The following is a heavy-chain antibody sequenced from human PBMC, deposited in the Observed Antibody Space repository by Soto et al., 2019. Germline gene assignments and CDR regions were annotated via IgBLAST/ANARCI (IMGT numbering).Heavy chain of an antibody. J-gene: IGHJ5*02. CDR3: ARDSVLMGANWFDP. D-gene: IGHD3-10*01. CDR1: GXTFSRYS. CDR2: ISYDAPKK. V-gene: IGHV3-30*03. Sequence: GSIRLSGSPCGXTFSRYSMPRVRQATGKGLEGVAVISYDAPKKYFGPSVKGRFTISLYNSHNTVHLQMNRLKTADTAIYYLARDSVLMGANWFDPWGPGTLVTVSS.